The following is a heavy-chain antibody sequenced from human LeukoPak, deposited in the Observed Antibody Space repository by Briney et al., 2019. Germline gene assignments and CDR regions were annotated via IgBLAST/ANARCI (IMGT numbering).Heavy chain of an antibody. CDR2: IKQDGSEK. CDR1: GFTFSSFW. CDR3: ARGGVLLWFGELSRFDY. D-gene: IGHD3-10*01. V-gene: IGHV3-7*01. Sequence: QTGGSLRLSCAASGFTFSSFWMNWVRQAPGKGPEWVANIKQDGSEKLYVDSVKGRFTISRDNARNSLYLQMNSLRAEDTAVYYCARGGVLLWFGELSRFDYWGQGTLVTVSS. J-gene: IGHJ4*02.